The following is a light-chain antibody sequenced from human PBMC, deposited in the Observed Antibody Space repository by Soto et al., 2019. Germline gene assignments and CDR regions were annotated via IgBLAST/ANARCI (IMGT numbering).Light chain of an antibody. CDR3: QQLRMYPST. Sequence: QVTLYKSSLSASVGDRVTITCLASQHTAIYLARYQQKPGEAPQLLIYAASTLYGGVPSRFSGSGSGTDFALTITSLQAEDFATYYCQQLRMYPSTFGGGTKVDI. CDR1: QHTAIY. J-gene: IGKJ4*01. CDR2: AAS. V-gene: IGKV1-9*01.